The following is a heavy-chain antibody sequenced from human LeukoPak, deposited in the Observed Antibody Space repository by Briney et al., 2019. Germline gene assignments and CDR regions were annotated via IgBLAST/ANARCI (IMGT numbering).Heavy chain of an antibody. CDR1: GYNFTSYW. D-gene: IGHD4-17*01. Sequence: GESLQISCKGSGYNFTSYWIGWVRQMPGKGLEGMGIIYPDDSDTRYSPSFQGQVTISADKSISTAHLQWSSLKASDTAIYYCARRTFGDYYFDYWGQGTLVTVSS. CDR2: IYPDDSDT. V-gene: IGHV5-51*01. J-gene: IGHJ4*02. CDR3: ARRTFGDYYFDY.